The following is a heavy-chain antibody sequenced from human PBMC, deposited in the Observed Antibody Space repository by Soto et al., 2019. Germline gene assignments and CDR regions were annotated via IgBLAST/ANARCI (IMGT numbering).Heavy chain of an antibody. CDR2: IGWNSYTI. CDR3: ARGYSGFGASSYFDY. J-gene: IGHJ4*02. CDR1: GFTFDNYA. V-gene: IGHV3-9*01. D-gene: IGHD3-16*01. Sequence: GGSLRLSCAASGFTFDNYAMYWVRQAPGKGLEWVSGIGWNSYTINYADSVKGRFTISRDNAKNSLYLQMNSLRAEDTALYYCARGYSGFGASSYFDYWGQGTLVTVS.